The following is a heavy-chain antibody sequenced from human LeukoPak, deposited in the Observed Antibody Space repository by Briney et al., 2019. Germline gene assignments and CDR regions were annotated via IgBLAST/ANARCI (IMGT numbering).Heavy chain of an antibody. CDR3: ARSEHLYSDY. V-gene: IGHV3-48*04. D-gene: IGHD2-21*01. Sequence: GGSLRLSCAASGFTFSSYSMNWVRQAPGKGLEWVSYISSASGSIYYADSVKGRFTISRDNAKNSLYLQMNSLRAEDTAVYYCARSEHLYSDYWGQGTLVTVSS. J-gene: IGHJ4*02. CDR2: ISSASGSI. CDR1: GFTFSSYS.